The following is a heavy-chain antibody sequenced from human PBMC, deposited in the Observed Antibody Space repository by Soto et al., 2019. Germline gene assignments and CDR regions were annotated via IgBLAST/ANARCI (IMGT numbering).Heavy chain of an antibody. CDR2: IRCCGGTA. CDR1: GFNFNKYA. Sequence: EVQLLESGGDLVRPGESLRLSCAASGFNFNKYAMSWVRQAPGEGLEWVSGIRCCGGTASYADSVKGRFTIARDDSKNTLFLRMNSLRVEDTAGYYCAKADGEQWLLPHLENWGRGTLVTVS. D-gene: IGHD6-19*01. CDR3: AKADGEQWLLPHLEN. J-gene: IGHJ4*02. V-gene: IGHV3-23*01.